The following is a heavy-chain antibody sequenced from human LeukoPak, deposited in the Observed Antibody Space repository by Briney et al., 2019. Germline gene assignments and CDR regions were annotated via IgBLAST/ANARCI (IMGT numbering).Heavy chain of an antibody. Sequence: GASVKVSCKASGYTFTSYGISWVRQAPGQGLEWMGWISAYNGNTNYAQKLQGRVTMTTDTSTSTAYMELRSLRSDDTAVYYCARDGGYSGYDSSYYYYGMDVWGQGTTVTVSS. CDR1: GYTFTSYG. J-gene: IGHJ6*02. CDR3: ARDGGYSGYDSSYYYYGMDV. CDR2: ISAYNGNT. D-gene: IGHD5-12*01. V-gene: IGHV1-18*01.